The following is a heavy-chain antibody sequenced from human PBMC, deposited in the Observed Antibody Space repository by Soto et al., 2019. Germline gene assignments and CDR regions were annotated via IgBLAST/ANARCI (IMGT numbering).Heavy chain of an antibody. CDR1: GFTFSSYG. CDR2: IWYDGSNK. D-gene: IGHD6-13*01. CDR3: ARAIAAAGSDAFDI. Sequence: GGSLRLSCAASGFTFSSYGMHWVRQAPGKGLEWVAVIWYDGSNKYYADSVKGRFTISRDNSKNTLYLQMNSLRAEDTAVYYCARAIAAAGSDAFDIWGQGTMVTVSS. J-gene: IGHJ3*02. V-gene: IGHV3-33*01.